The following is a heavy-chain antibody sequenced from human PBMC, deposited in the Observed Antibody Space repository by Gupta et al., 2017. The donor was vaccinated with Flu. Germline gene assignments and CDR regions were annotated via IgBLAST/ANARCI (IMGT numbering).Heavy chain of an antibody. CDR3: TRHEGGNLETLGHGMDG. V-gene: IGHV3-73*02. CDR1: VFTFSGSA. J-gene: IGHJ6*02. CDR2: IRGKGGNHAT. D-gene: IGHD3-16*01. Sequence: VQLVESGGGVVQAGGSLRLSCVVPVFTFSGSAMHWGRQASGKGLEWVGRIRGKGGNHATADSAWLKGRFNICGVEAEKTVYLQMTDLRSDATAVYYGTRHEGGNLETLGHGMDGGGHGITGARSS.